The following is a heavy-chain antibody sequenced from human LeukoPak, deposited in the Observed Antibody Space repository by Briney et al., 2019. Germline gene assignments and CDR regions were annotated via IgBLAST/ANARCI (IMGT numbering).Heavy chain of an antibody. CDR3: TTDPEDTAMVGTVY. Sequence: GGSLRLSCAASGFTFSNAWMSWVRQAPGKGLESVGRIKSKTDGGTTDYAAPVKGRFTISRDDSKNTLYLQMNSLKTEDTAVYYCTTDPEDTAMVGTVYWGQGTLVTVSS. CDR2: IKSKTDGGTT. J-gene: IGHJ4*02. CDR1: GFTFSNAW. D-gene: IGHD5-18*01. V-gene: IGHV3-15*01.